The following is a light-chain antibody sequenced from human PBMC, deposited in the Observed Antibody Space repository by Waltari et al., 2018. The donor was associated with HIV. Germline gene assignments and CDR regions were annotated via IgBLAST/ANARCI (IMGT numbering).Light chain of an antibody. CDR2: DVI. Sequence: QSALTTPASVSGSLGQSTTIPCTATGSAVGGYTSLPWYQQHPGKAPKLLLYDVIKRPAGVSNRCSGSKSGNTASLTISGLQSEDEADYYCCSYAGGNTYVFGTGTKVTV. V-gene: IGLV2-23*02. CDR1: GSAVGGYTS. J-gene: IGLJ1*01. CDR3: CSYAGGNTYV.